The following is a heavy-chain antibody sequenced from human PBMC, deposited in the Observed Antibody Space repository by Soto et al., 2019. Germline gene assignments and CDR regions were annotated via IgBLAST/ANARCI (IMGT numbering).Heavy chain of an antibody. V-gene: IGHV1-69*13. J-gene: IGHJ4*02. CDR3: ARSEYYYGSGSYYSGFDY. CDR1: GVTFSSYS. D-gene: IGHD3-10*01. CDR2: IFLIYGTA. Sequence: VASVKVSCKASGVTFSSYSISWVRQAPGQGLEWMGGIFLIYGTANYAQKFQGRVTITADESTSTAYMELSSLRSEDTAVYYCARSEYYYGSGSYYSGFDYWGQGTLVTVSS.